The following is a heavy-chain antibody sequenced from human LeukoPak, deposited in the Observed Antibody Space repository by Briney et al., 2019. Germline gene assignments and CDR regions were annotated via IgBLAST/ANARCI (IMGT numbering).Heavy chain of an antibody. CDR2: ISSSGSTI. J-gene: IGHJ4*02. Sequence: GGSLRLSCAASGFTFSSYEMNWVRQAPGKGLKWVSYISSSGSTIYYADSVKGRFTISRDNAKNSLYLQMNSLRAEDTAVYYCAREDYYDSSGPDYWGQGTLVTVSS. CDR3: AREDYYDSSGPDY. D-gene: IGHD3-22*01. V-gene: IGHV3-48*03. CDR1: GFTFSSYE.